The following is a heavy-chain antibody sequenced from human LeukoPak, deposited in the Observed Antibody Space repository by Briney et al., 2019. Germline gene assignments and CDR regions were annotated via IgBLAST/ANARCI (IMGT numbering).Heavy chain of an antibody. Sequence: ASVKVSCKASGYTFSDYFMHWVRQAPGQGLEWMGWISAYNDNTNYAQKLQDRVTMTTDTSTSTAYMELRSLRSDDTAVYYCARDSRYYYDSSGYYVQSVWGQGTLVTVSS. J-gene: IGHJ4*02. CDR1: GYTFSDYF. CDR3: ARDSRYYYDSSGYYVQSV. D-gene: IGHD3-22*01. CDR2: ISAYNDNT. V-gene: IGHV1-18*04.